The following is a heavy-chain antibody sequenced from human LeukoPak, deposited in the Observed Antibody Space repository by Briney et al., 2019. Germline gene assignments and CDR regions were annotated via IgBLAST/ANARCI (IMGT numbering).Heavy chain of an antibody. CDR2: TYSGGST. CDR3: TRDVASSTYHFESSGLLDY. Sequence: GGSLRLSCAASGFTVSSNYMSWVRQAPGKGLEWVSVTYSGGSTYYADSVKGRFTISRDNSKNTLYLQMNSLRAEDTAVYYCTRDVASSTYHFESSGLLDYWGQGTLVTVSS. V-gene: IGHV3-66*01. CDR1: GFTVSSNY. D-gene: IGHD3-22*01. J-gene: IGHJ4*02.